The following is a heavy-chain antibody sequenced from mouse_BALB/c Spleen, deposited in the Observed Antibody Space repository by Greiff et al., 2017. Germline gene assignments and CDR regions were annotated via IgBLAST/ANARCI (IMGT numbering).Heavy chain of an antibody. CDR1: GYTFTSYV. CDR3: ERSEGIWYFDV. Sequence: EVQLQQSGPELVKPGASVKMSCKASGYTFTSYVMHWVKQKPGQGLEWIGYINPYNDGTKYNEKFKGKATLTSDKSSSTAYMELSSLTSEDSAVYYSERSEGIWYFDVWGAGTTVTVSS. J-gene: IGHJ1*01. CDR2: INPYNDGT. V-gene: IGHV1-14*01.